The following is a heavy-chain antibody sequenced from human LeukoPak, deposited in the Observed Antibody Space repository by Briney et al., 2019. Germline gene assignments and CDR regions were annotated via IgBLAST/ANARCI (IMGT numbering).Heavy chain of an antibody. Sequence: ASVKVSCKASGYTFTDYYMHWVRQAPGQGLEWMGWIKPRSGDTNYAQKFQGRVTMTRDTSISTAYMELSSLKSDDTAVYYCARFPQGAGEWVQGTLVTVSS. CDR3: ARFPQGAGE. J-gene: IGHJ4*02. V-gene: IGHV1-2*02. CDR1: GYTFTDYY. D-gene: IGHD7-27*01. CDR2: IKPRSGDT.